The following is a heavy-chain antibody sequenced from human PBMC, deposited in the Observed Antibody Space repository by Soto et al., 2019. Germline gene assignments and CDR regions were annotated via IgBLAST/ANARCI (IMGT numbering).Heavy chain of an antibody. Sequence: SETPSITCTVCGGSICSYYWSWIRQQPGKGLEWIGYIYYSGSTNYNPSLKSRVTISVDTSKNQFSLKLSSVTAADTAVYYCARDQRLLWFGELLEYYYYGMDVWGQGTTVTVSS. V-gene: IGHV4-59*01. CDR1: GGSICSYY. D-gene: IGHD3-10*01. CDR3: ARDQRLLWFGELLEYYYYGMDV. CDR2: IYYSGST. J-gene: IGHJ6*02.